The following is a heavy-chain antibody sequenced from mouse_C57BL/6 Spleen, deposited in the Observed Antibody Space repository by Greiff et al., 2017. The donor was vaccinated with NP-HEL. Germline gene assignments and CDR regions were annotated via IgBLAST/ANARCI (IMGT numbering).Heavy chain of an antibody. Sequence: VKLQQPGAELVMPGASVKLSCKASGYTFTSYWMHWVKQRPGQGLEWIGEIDPSDSYTNYNQKFKGKSTLTVDKSSSTAYMQLSSLTSEDSAVYYCAKVTTSGYFDVWGTGTTVTVSS. CDR3: AKVTTSGYFDV. D-gene: IGHD2-12*01. CDR2: IDPSDSYT. CDR1: GYTFTSYW. J-gene: IGHJ1*03. V-gene: IGHV1-69*01.